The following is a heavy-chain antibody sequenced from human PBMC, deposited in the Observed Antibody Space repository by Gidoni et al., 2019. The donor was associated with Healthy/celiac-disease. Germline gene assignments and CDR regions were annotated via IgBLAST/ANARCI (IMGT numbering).Heavy chain of an antibody. D-gene: IGHD3-22*01. V-gene: IGHV4-59*01. CDR1: GGSISSYY. CDR2: IYYSGST. CDR3: AILPPYYYDSSGYYPQAK. Sequence: QVQLQESGPGLVKPSETLSLTCTVSGGSISSYYWSWIRQPPGKGLEWIGYIYYSGSTNYNPSLKSRVTISVDTSKNQFSLKLSSVTAADTAVYYCAILPPYYYDSSGYYPQAKWGQGTLVTVSS. J-gene: IGHJ4*02.